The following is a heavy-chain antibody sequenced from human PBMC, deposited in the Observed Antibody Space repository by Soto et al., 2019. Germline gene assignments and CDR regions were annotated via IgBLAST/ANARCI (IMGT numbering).Heavy chain of an antibody. CDR3: ASRTYYYGSGRNP. V-gene: IGHV4-4*02. D-gene: IGHD3-10*01. Sequence: QVQLQESGPGLVKPSGTLSLTCAVSGGSISSSNWWSWVRQPPGKGLEWIGEIYHSGSTNYNPSLKSRVXXSXDXSKNQFSLKLSSVTAADTAVYYCASRTYYYGSGRNPWGQGTLVTVSS. CDR1: GGSISSSNW. J-gene: IGHJ5*02. CDR2: IYHSGST.